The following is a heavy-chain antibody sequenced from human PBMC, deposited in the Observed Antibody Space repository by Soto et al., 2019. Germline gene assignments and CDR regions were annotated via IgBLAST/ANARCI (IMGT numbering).Heavy chain of an antibody. Sequence: PGGSLRLSCAASGVTVSSNYMSWVRQAPGKGLEWVSVIYSGGSTYYADSVKGRFTISRDNSKNTLYLQMNSLRAEDTAVYYCARGTSRKSLGSWGQGTLVTVSS. CDR1: GVTVSSNY. V-gene: IGHV3-53*01. J-gene: IGHJ5*02. CDR3: ARGTSRKSLGS. CDR2: IYSGGST.